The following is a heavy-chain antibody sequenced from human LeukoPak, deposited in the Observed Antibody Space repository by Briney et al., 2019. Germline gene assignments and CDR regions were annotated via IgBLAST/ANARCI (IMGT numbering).Heavy chain of an antibody. Sequence: ASVNVSCKASGYTFTSYDINWVRQATGQGLEWMGWLNPNSGNTGYAQKFQGRVTMTRNTSISTAYMELSSLRSEDTAVYYCARGGRYYDILTGYYTYYGMDVWGQGTTVTVSS. V-gene: IGHV1-8*01. D-gene: IGHD3-9*01. CDR1: GYTFTSYD. CDR3: ARGGRYYDILTGYYTYYGMDV. J-gene: IGHJ6*02. CDR2: LNPNSGNT.